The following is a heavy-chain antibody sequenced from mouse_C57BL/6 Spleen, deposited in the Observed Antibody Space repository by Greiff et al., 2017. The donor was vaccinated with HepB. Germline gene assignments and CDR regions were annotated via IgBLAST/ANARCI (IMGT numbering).Heavy chain of an antibody. CDR1: GYTFTDYE. Sequence: QVHVKQSGAELVRPGASVTLSCKASGYTFTDYEMHWVKQTPVHGLEWIGAIDPETGGTAYNQKFKGKAILTADKSSSTAYMELRSLTSEDSAVYYCTTYYGSRYFDCWGQGTTLTVSS. CDR2: IDPETGGT. J-gene: IGHJ2*01. D-gene: IGHD1-1*01. CDR3: TTYYGSRYFDC. V-gene: IGHV1-15*01.